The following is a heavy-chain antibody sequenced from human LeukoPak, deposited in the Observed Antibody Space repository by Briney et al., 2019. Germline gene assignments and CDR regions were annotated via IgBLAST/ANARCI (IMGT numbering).Heavy chain of an antibody. CDR1: GFTFSSYG. V-gene: IGHV3-30*18. J-gene: IGHJ4*02. CDR3: AKELEGYFDY. Sequence: PGGSLRLSCAASGFTFSSYGMHWVRQAPGKGLEWVAVISYDGSNKYYADSVKGRFTISRDNSKNTLYLQMNSLRAEDTAVYYCAKELEGYFDYWGQGTLVTVSS. CDR2: ISYDGSNK.